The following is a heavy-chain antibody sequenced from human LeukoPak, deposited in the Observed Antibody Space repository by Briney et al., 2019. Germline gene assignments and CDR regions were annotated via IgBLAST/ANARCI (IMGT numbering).Heavy chain of an antibody. D-gene: IGHD3-3*01. CDR3: ARATGTIFGVVNDAFDI. J-gene: IGHJ3*02. V-gene: IGHV4-59*01. CDR1: GGSISSYY. Sequence: PSETLSLTCTVSGGSISSYYWSWIRQPPGKGPEWIGYIYYSGSTNYNPSLKSRVTISVDTSKNQFSLKLSSVTAADTAVYYCARATGTIFGVVNDAFDIWGQGTMVTASS. CDR2: IYYSGST.